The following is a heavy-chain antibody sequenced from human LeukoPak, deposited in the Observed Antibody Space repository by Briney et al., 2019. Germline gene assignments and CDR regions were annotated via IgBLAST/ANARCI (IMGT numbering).Heavy chain of an antibody. CDR3: AKVPAAYCGGDCYYDY. V-gene: IGHV3-23*01. Sequence: GGSLRLSCAASGFTFSSYAMSWVRQAPGKGLEWVSAISGSGGSTYYADSVKGRFTISRDNSKNTLYLQMNSLRAEDTAVYYCAKVPAAYCGGDCYYDYWGQGILVTVSS. CDR2: ISGSGGST. J-gene: IGHJ4*02. CDR1: GFTFSSYA. D-gene: IGHD2-21*02.